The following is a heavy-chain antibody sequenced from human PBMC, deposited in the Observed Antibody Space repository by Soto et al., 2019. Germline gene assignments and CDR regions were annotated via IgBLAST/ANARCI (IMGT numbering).Heavy chain of an antibody. Sequence: ALETMSLTRAVYGGYISGFYLSRIRQPPGKGLEWIGEINHSGSTNYNPSLKSRVTISVDTSKNQFSLKLSSVTAADTAVYYCARIYCTNGVCYEFDYWGQGTLVTVSS. V-gene: IGHV4-34*01. D-gene: IGHD2-8*01. CDR2: INHSGST. CDR1: GGYISGFY. J-gene: IGHJ4*02. CDR3: ARIYCTNGVCYEFDY.